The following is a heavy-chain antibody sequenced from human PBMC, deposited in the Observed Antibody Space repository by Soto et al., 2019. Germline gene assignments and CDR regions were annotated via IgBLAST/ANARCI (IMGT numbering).Heavy chain of an antibody. D-gene: IGHD6-13*01. CDR3: ARDWGRSVAAAGIQGYYYYGMDV. J-gene: IGHJ6*02. Sequence: SETLSLTCAVYGGSFSGYYWSWIRQPPGKGLEWIGEINHSGSTNYNPSLKSRVTISVDTSKNQFSLKLSSVTAADTAVYYCARDWGRSVAAAGIQGYYYYGMDVWGQGTTVTVSS. CDR2: INHSGST. V-gene: IGHV4-34*01. CDR1: GGSFSGYY.